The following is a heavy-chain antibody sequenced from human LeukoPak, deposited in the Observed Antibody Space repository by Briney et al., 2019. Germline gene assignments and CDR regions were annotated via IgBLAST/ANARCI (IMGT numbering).Heavy chain of an antibody. Sequence: GGSLRLSCAASGFTFSSYSMNWVRQAPGKGLEWVSSISSSSSYIYYTDSVKGRFTISRDNAKNSLYLQMNSLRAEDTAVYYCAREQEMATINWGQGTLVTVSS. D-gene: IGHD5-24*01. CDR1: GFTFSSYS. CDR2: ISSSSSYI. V-gene: IGHV3-21*01. J-gene: IGHJ4*02. CDR3: AREQEMATIN.